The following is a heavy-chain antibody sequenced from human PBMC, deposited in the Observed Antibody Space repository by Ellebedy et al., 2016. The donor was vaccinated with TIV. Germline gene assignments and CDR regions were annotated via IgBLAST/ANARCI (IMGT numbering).Heavy chain of an antibody. V-gene: IGHV3-53*01. CDR3: AREPTIFGVVPNAASSYYGMDV. CDR1: GFTVSSNY. J-gene: IGHJ6*02. CDR2: IYSGGST. D-gene: IGHD3-3*01. Sequence: GGSLRLXXAASGFTVSSNYMSWVRQAPGKGLEWVSVIYSGGSTYYADSVKGRFTISRDNSKNTLYLQMNSLRAEDTAVYYCAREPTIFGVVPNAASSYYGMDVWGQGTTVTVSS.